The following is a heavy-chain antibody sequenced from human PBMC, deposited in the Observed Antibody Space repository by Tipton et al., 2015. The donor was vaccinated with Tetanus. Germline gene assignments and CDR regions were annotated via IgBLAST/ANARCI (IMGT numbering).Heavy chain of an antibody. CDR2: ISSSSSYI. V-gene: IGHV3-21*01. Sequence: SLRLSCAASGFTFSSYSMNWVRQAPGKGLEWVSSISSSSSYIYYADSVKGRFTISRDNAKNSLYLQMNSLRAEDTAVYYCARDKGRSDILMGDEDCSYYGMDVWGQGTAVTVSS. CDR3: ARDKGRSDILMGDEDCSYYGMDV. D-gene: IGHD3-16*01. CDR1: GFTFSSYS. J-gene: IGHJ6*02.